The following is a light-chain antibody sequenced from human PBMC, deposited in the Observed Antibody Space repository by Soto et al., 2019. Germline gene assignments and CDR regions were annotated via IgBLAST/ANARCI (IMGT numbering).Light chain of an antibody. CDR2: GAF. J-gene: IGKJ1*01. Sequence: EIVMTQSPVTLSVSPGERATLSCRASQSVRSNLAWYQQKPGQAPSLLIYGAFTRATGIPTRFSGTGSGTEFTLTLSSLQSEDFALYHCQQYNEWPLTFGQVTKGDIK. CDR3: QQYNEWPLT. V-gene: IGKV3-15*01. CDR1: QSVRSN.